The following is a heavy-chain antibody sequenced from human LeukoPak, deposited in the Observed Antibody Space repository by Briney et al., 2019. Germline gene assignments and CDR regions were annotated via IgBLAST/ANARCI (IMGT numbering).Heavy chain of an antibody. CDR2: IYYSGST. Sequence: SETLSLTCTVSGGSISSYYWSWIRQPPGKGLEWIGYIYYSGSTNYNPSLMSRVTISVDTSENQFCLKLSSVTAADTAVYYCAKYVSTGWFDPWGEGDLGTVSS. J-gene: IGHJ5*02. D-gene: IGHD5/OR15-5a*01. CDR1: GGSISSYY. CDR3: AKYVSTGWFDP. V-gene: IGHV4-59*08.